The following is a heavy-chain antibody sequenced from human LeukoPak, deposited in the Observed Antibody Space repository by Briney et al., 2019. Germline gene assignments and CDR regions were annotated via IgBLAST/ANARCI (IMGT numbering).Heavy chain of an antibody. CDR2: INPSGGST. D-gene: IGHD4-11*01. V-gene: IGHV1-46*01. Sequence: ASVKVSCKASGYTFISYYIHWVRQAPGQGLEWMGIINPSGGSTRYAQKFQGRVTMTRDTSTGTIYMELSSLRAEDTAVYFCARDSGTVSDAFDIWGQGTMVTVSS. CDR1: GYTFISYY. J-gene: IGHJ3*02. CDR3: ARDSGTVSDAFDI.